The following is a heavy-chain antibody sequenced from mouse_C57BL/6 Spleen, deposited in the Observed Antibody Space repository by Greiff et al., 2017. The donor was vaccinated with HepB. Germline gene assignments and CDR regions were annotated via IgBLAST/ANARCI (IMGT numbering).Heavy chain of an antibody. V-gene: IGHV2-2*01. CDR2: IWSGGST. CDR3: AGYGYDDGAWFAY. D-gene: IGHD2-2*01. Sequence: VQLQQSGPGLVQPSQSLSITCTVSGFSLTSYGVHWVRQSPGKGLEWLGVIWSGGSTAYNAAFISRLSISKDNSKSKVFFKMNSLQADDTAIYYCAGYGYDDGAWFAYWGQGTLVTVSA. CDR1: GFSLTSYG. J-gene: IGHJ3*01.